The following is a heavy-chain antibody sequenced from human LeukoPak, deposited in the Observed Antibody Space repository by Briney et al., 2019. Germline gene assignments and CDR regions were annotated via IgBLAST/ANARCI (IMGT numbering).Heavy chain of an antibody. J-gene: IGHJ4*02. Sequence: SETLSLTCSVSGGSISGYWSWIRQPPGKGLEWIAYVSYSGYTNYSPSLKNRVSISVDPSNNRFSLQLRSVTAADAAFYYCARAGRFTSGRSYFFDTWGQGTLVTVS. D-gene: IGHD3-3*01. CDR2: VSYSGYT. V-gene: IGHV4-59*13. CDR3: ARAGRFTSGRSYFFDT. CDR1: GGSISGY.